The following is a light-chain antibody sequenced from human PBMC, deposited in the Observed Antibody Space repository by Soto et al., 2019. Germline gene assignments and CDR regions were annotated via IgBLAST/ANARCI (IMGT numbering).Light chain of an antibody. J-gene: IGKJ1*01. V-gene: IGKV3-15*01. CDR2: GAS. Sequence: EIVMTQSPGTLSVSPGERATLSCRASQSVSSNLAWYQQKPGQAPRLLICGASTRVTGIPARFSGSGSGTEFNLTISILHSEDFAVYYCQQSWTFGQGTKVDIK. CDR1: QSVSSN. CDR3: QQSWT.